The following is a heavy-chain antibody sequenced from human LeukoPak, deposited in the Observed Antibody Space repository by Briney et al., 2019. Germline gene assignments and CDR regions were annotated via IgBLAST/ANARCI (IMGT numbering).Heavy chain of an antibody. CDR3: GRGWDFDY. J-gene: IGHJ4*02. Sequence: SETLSLTCAVSGYSISSGYYWGWIRQPPGKGLEWTGSIYHSGSTYYNPSLKSRVTISVDTSKNQFYLKLGCVTAADTAVYYCGRGWDFDYWGQGTMVTVSS. CDR1: GYSISSGYY. D-gene: IGHD6-19*01. V-gene: IGHV4-38-2*01. CDR2: IYHSGST.